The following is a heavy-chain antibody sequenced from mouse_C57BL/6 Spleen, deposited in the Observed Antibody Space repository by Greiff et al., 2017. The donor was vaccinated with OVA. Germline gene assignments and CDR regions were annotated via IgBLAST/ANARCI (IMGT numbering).Heavy chain of an antibody. J-gene: IGHJ4*01. CDR3: ASITTVVATDYYAMDY. Sequence: VQLQQSGAELVKPGASVKISCKASGYAFSSYWMNWVKQRPGKGLEWIGQIYPGDGDTNYNGKFKGKATLTADKSSSTAYMQLSSLTSEDSAVYFCASITTVVATDYYAMDYWGQGTSVTVSS. D-gene: IGHD1-1*01. CDR1: GYAFSSYW. V-gene: IGHV1-80*01. CDR2: IYPGDGDT.